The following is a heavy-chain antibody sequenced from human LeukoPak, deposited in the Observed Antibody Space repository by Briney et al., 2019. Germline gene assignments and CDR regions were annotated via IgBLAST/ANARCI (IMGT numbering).Heavy chain of an antibody. CDR1: GFTFSTYS. Sequence: GGSLRLSCAASGFTFSTYSMNWVRQAPGKGREWVSYISGSSDYIFYADSVKGRFTMSRDNAKNSLYLQMTSLRAEDTAVYYCARVLFGYYGVDVWGQGTTVTVSS. J-gene: IGHJ6*02. V-gene: IGHV3-21*01. D-gene: IGHD3-3*01. CDR3: ARVLFGYYGVDV. CDR2: ISGSSDYI.